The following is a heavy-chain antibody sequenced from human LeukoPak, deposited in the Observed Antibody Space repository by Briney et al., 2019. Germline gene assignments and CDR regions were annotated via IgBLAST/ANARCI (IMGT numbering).Heavy chain of an antibody. D-gene: IGHD1-20*01. V-gene: IGHV3-23*01. J-gene: IGHJ3*02. CDR1: GFTFSSYS. CDR2: LSGSGGST. Sequence: GGSLRLSCAASGFTFSSYSMNWVRQAPGKGLEWVSGLSGSGGSTYYADSVKGRFTISRDNSKNTLYLQMNSLRAEDTAVYYCAKDRAYNWNDHFGNGAFHIWGQGTMVTVSS. CDR3: AKDRAYNWNDHFGNGAFHI.